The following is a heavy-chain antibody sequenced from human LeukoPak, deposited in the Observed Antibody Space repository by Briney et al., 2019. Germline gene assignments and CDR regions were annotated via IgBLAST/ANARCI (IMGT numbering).Heavy chain of an antibody. CDR3: ARVKGSDYVDY. V-gene: IGHV4-59*01. Sequence: SETLSLTCTVSGGSISGYYWSWIRQPPGKGLEWIGYINYSGSTNYNPSLKSRVTISVDTSKIQFSLKLSSVTAADTAVYYCARVKGSDYVDYWGQGTLVTVSS. J-gene: IGHJ4*02. CDR2: INYSGST. CDR1: GGSISGYY.